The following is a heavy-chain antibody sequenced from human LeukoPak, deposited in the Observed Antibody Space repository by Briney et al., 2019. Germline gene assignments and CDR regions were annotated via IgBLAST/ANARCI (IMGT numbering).Heavy chain of an antibody. CDR1: GYTFPNYY. J-gene: IGHJ5*02. Sequence: GASVKVSCKASGYTFPNYYMHWVRQAPGQGLEWMGIINPSGGGTSYAQKFQGRVTMARDMSTSTVYMELSSLRSEDTAVYYCARAGVVWIQLWTGYNWFDPWGQGTLVTVSS. V-gene: IGHV1-46*01. D-gene: IGHD5-18*01. CDR3: ARAGVVWIQLWTGYNWFDP. CDR2: INPSGGGT.